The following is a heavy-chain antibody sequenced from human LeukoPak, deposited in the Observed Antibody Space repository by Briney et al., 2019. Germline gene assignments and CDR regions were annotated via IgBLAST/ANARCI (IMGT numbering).Heavy chain of an antibody. CDR3: ARGLRYYYYYYMDV. CDR2: IHWNGDTT. Sequence: AGGSLRLSCTASGFTFDDYGMNWVRQAPGKGLEWISGIHWNGDTTNYAASAEGRFTISRDNAKNSLYLQMNSLRAEDTALYYCARGLRYYYYYYMDVWGKGTTVTVSS. CDR1: GFTFDDYG. D-gene: IGHD3-9*01. J-gene: IGHJ6*03. V-gene: IGHV3-20*04.